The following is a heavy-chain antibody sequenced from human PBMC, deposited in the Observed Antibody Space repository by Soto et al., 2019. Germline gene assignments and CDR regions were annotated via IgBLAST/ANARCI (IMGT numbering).Heavy chain of an antibody. CDR1: GFTFKNYW. CDR2: INSDGSST. D-gene: IGHD3-3*01. V-gene: IGHV3-74*01. Sequence: VGSLRLSCAASGFTFKNYWMNWVRQAPGKGLVWVSRINSDGSSTNYADSVRGRFTISRDSARNTLYLQLTSLRTEDTAVYYCARIDFWSGMDVWGRGTTVTVSS. J-gene: IGHJ6*02. CDR3: ARIDFWSGMDV.